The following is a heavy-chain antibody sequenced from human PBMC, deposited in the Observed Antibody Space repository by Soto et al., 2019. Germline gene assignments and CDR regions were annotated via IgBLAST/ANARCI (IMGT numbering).Heavy chain of an antibody. Sequence: SETLSLTCTVSGGSIGSGGHYWSWIRQHPGKGLEWIGYIYYSGSTYYTPSLRSRVTISVDTSQNQFSLKLSSVTAADTAVYYCARGVGSSPPRYWGRGTLVTVSS. J-gene: IGHJ4*02. CDR2: IYYSGST. CDR1: GGSIGSGGHY. CDR3: ARGVGSSPPRY. V-gene: IGHV4-31*03. D-gene: IGHD1-26*01.